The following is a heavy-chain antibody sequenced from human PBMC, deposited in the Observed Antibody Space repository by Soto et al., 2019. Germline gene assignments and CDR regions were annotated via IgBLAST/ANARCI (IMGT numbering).Heavy chain of an antibody. CDR2: IWYDGSNK. Sequence: QVQLVESGGGVVQPGRSLRLSCAASGFTFSSYGMHWVRQAPGKGLEWVAVIWYDGSNKYYADSVKGRFTISRDNSKNTLYLQMNSLRAEDTAVYYCARDVKGVVGYGDYEVRGQGTLVTVSS. J-gene: IGHJ4*02. CDR3: ARDVKGVVGYGDYEV. D-gene: IGHD4-17*01. V-gene: IGHV3-33*01. CDR1: GFTFSSYG.